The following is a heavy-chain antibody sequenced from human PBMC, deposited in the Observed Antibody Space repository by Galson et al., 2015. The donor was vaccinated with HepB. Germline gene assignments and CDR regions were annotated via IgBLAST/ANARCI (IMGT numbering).Heavy chain of an antibody. J-gene: IGHJ4*02. D-gene: IGHD3-16*01. V-gene: IGHV2-5*02. CDR2: IYWDDTK. CDR1: GLSLNTSGVG. Sequence: PALVKPTQTVTLTCTLSGLSLNTSGVGVGWIRQPQGKPLEWLALIYWDDTKRHSPSLKTRLTITKDTSKNQVVLTMTNMDPVDTATFYCAHRLGAYFDSWGQGTLVTVPA. CDR3: AHRLGAYFDS.